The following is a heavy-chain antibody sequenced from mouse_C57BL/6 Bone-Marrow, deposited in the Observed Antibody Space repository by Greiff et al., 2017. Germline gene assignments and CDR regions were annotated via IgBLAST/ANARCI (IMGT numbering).Heavy chain of an antibody. CDR1: GYAFSSYW. CDR2: IYPGDGDT. CDR3: AIYDYYMWYFDV. D-gene: IGHD2-12*01. J-gene: IGHJ1*03. Sequence: QVQLQQSGAELVKPGASVKISCKASGYAFSSYWMNWVKQRPGKGLEWIGQIYPGDGDTNYNGTVKGKATLTADKSSSTAYMQLSSLTSEDSAVYFCAIYDYYMWYFDVWGTGTTVTVSS. V-gene: IGHV1-80*01.